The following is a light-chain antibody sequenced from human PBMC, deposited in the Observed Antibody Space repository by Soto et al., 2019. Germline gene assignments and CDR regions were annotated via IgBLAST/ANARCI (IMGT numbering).Light chain of an antibody. Sequence: QSVLAQPASVSGSPGQSITISCTGTSSDIGTYNLVSWYQHYPGKAPKLMIYEGIKRPSGVSNRFSGSKSGNTAFLTISGRQAEDEDDYYCCSYAGSGTDTDVFGRGTKVTV. CDR3: CSYAGSGTDTDV. V-gene: IGLV2-23*01. CDR2: EGI. CDR1: SSDIGTYNL. J-gene: IGLJ6*01.